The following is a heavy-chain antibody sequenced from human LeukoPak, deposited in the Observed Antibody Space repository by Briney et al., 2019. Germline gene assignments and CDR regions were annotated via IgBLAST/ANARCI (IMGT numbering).Heavy chain of an antibody. CDR3: AKQISRLYPYGEPFDY. J-gene: IGHJ4*02. CDR2: ISGSGGST. V-gene: IGHV3-23*01. CDR1: GFTFSSYA. D-gene: IGHD3-16*01. Sequence: PGGSLRLSCAASGFTFSSYAMSWVRQAPGKGLEWVSAISGSGGSTYYADSVKGRFTISRDNSKNTLYLQMNSLRAEDTAVYYCAKQISRLYPYGEPFDYWGQGTQVTVSS.